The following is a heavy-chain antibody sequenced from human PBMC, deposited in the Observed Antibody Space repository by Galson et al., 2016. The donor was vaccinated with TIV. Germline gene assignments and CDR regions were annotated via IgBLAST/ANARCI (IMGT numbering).Heavy chain of an antibody. J-gene: IGHJ5*02. CDR1: GGIFRSQA. V-gene: IGHV1-69*13. Sequence: SVKVSCKASGGIFRSQAISWVRQAPGQGLEWMGGIIAIFATVTYAQKFQHRLSITADESTSTSYVELNSLTSEDTAVYYCARATNYYDNWFDPWGQGTLVTVSS. CDR3: ARATNYYDNWFDP. D-gene: IGHD3-10*01. CDR2: IIAIFATV.